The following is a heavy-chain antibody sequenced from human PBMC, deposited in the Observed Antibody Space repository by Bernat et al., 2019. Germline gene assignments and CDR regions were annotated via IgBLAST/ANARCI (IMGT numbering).Heavy chain of an antibody. CDR1: GYTFTSYA. Sequence: QVQLVQSGAEVKKPGASVKVSCKASGYTFTSYAMHWVRQAPGQRLEWMGWINAGNGNTKYSLKFQGRVTITRDTSASTAYMELSSLRSEDTAVYYCARDGGAYSSSHYGMDVWGQGTTVTVSS. CDR2: INAGNGNT. D-gene: IGHD6-6*01. V-gene: IGHV1-3*01. CDR3: ARDGGAYSSSHYGMDV. J-gene: IGHJ6*02.